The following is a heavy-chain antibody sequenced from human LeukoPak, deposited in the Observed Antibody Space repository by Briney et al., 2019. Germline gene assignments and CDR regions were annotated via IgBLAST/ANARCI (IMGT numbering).Heavy chain of an antibody. J-gene: IGHJ6*02. Sequence: GRSLRLSCAASGFTFSSYGMHWVRQAPGKGLKWVAVISYDGSNKYYADSVKGRFTISRDNSKNTLYLQMNSLRAEDTAVYYCAKDRGGYSLKYYYGMDVWGQGTTVTVSS. CDR1: GFTFSSYG. V-gene: IGHV3-30*18. D-gene: IGHD5-18*01. CDR2: ISYDGSNK. CDR3: AKDRGGYSLKYYYGMDV.